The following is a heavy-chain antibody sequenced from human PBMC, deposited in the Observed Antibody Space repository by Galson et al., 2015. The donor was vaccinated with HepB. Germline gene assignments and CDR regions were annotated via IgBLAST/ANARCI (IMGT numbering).Heavy chain of an antibody. Sequence: CAISGDSVSSNSAAWNWIRQSPSRGLEWLGRTYYRSKWYNDYAVSVKSRITINPDTSKNQFSLQLNSVTPVDTAVYYCARSLTEYYYGSGSYYNAQPINWFDPWGQGTLVTVSS. D-gene: IGHD3-10*01. J-gene: IGHJ5*02. CDR1: GDSVSSNSAA. CDR3: ARSLTEYYYGSGSYYNAQPINWFDP. V-gene: IGHV6-1*01. CDR2: TYYRSKWYN.